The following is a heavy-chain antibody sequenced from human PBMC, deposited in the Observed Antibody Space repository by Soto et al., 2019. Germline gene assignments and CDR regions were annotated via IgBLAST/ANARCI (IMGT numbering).Heavy chain of an antibody. J-gene: IGHJ5*02. V-gene: IGHV3-30*18. CDR1: GFTFSSYG. CDR3: AKDRRRYDSSGYLDDP. Sequence: QVQLVESGGGVVQPGRSLRLSCAASGFTFSSYGMHWVRQAPGKGLEWVAVISYDGSNKYYADSVKGRFTISRDNSKNTLYLQMSSLRAEDTAVYYCAKDRRRYDSSGYLDDPWGQGTLVTVSS. CDR2: ISYDGSNK. D-gene: IGHD3-22*01.